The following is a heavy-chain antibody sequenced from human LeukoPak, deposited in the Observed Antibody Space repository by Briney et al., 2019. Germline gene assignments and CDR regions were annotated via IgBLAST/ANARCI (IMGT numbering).Heavy chain of an antibody. D-gene: IGHD3-22*01. CDR3: AKEGDYYNSIVPNY. Sequence: PGGSLRLSCAASGFTFNNYAMTWVRQASGKGLEWVSAISRSGGSTYYADSVKGRFTISKDNSKTTLYLQMNSLRAEDMAVYYCAKEGDYYNSIVPNYWGQGTLVTVSS. CDR2: ISRSGGST. CDR1: GFTFNNYA. V-gene: IGHV3-23*01. J-gene: IGHJ4*02.